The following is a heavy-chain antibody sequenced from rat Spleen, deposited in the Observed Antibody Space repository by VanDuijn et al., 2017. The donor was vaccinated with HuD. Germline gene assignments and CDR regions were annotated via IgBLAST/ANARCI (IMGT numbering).Heavy chain of an antibody. J-gene: IGHJ2*01. Sequence: EVQLVESDGGLVQSGRSLKLSCAASGFTFSDFYMAWVRQAPTKGLEWVATITYDGSGTYYRASVKGRFTFSRDNAKSTLSLQMDSLMSEDTATYYCARQFITTRYFDYWGQGVVVTVSS. CDR2: ITYDGSGT. CDR3: ARQFITTRYFDY. D-gene: IGHD1-10*01. V-gene: IGHV5-29*01. CDR1: GFTFSDFY.